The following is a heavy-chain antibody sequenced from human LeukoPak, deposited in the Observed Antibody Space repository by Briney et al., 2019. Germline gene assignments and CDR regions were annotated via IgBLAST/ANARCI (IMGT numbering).Heavy chain of an antibody. V-gene: IGHV1-2*02. D-gene: IGHD3-10*01. CDR1: GYTFTGYY. CDR3: ATLDGSGSYPVGFDY. Sequence: GASVKVSCKASGYTFTGYYMHWVRQAPGQGLEWMGWINPNSGGTNYAQKFQGRVTMTRDTSISTAYMELSRLRSDDTAVYYCATLDGSGSYPVGFDYWGQGTLVTVSS. J-gene: IGHJ4*02. CDR2: INPNSGGT.